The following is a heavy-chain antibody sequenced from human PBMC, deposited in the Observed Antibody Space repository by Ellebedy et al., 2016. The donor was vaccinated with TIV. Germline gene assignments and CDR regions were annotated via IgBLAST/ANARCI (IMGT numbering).Heavy chain of an antibody. D-gene: IGHD6-13*01. CDR2: INGYNGNT. V-gene: IGHV1-18*01. J-gene: IGHJ4*02. CDR3: ARVGVSSSWFLDY. Sequence: AASVKVSCKASGYAFSGYDMNWVRQAPGQGLECMGWINGYNGNTNYAQKVQGRVTMTTDTSTNTAYMEMRSLRSDDTAVYFCARVGVSSSWFLDYWGQGTLVTVSS. CDR1: GYAFSGYD.